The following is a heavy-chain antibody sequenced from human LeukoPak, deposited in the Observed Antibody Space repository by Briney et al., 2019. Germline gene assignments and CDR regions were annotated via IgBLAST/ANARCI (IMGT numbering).Heavy chain of an antibody. CDR2: ISFDGSQK. V-gene: IGHV3-30*02. Sequence: GGSLRLSCAASGFTFSNYGMHWVRQAPGKGLEWVALISFDGSQKYYADSVKGRFTISRDNSKSTVYLQMNSLRVEDAAVYYCASNYLRFLEWSAFDYWGQGTLVTVSS. CDR3: ASNYLRFLEWSAFDY. D-gene: IGHD3-3*01. J-gene: IGHJ4*02. CDR1: GFTFSNYG.